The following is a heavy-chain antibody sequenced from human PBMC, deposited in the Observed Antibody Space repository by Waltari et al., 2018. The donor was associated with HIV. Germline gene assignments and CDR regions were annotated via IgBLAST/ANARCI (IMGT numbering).Heavy chain of an antibody. Sequence: QVQLVESGGGVVQPGRSLRLSSATSGFTLSSYGMHWVRQAPGKGLEWVTVIWYDGSKKYYADSVKGRFTISRDNSKNTLYLQMNSLRIEDTAVYYCARKYSSSWGAPFDYWGQGTLVTVSS. V-gene: IGHV3-33*01. D-gene: IGHD6-13*01. CDR2: IWYDGSKK. CDR3: ARKYSSSWGAPFDY. J-gene: IGHJ4*02. CDR1: GFTLSSYG.